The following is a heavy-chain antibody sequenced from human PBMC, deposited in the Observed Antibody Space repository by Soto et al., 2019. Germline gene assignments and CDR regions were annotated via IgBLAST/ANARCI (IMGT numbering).Heavy chain of an antibody. CDR2: IYYSGRT. Sequence: PSEILSLTCSVSGDSISRSSHYWGWIRQPPGKGLEWIASIYYSGRTHNNPALKSRVTMSVDTYTNQFSLKLSSVTAADTAVYYCARVFGFGGMDVWGQGTTVTVS. V-gene: IGHV4-39*07. J-gene: IGHJ6*02. CDR1: GDSISRSSHY. CDR3: ARVFGFGGMDV. D-gene: IGHD3-10*01.